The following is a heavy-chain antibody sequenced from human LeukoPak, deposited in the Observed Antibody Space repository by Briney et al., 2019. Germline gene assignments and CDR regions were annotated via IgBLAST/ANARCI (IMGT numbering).Heavy chain of an antibody. Sequence: PSETLSLTCTVSGGSISSYYWSWIRQPPGKGLEWIGYIYYSGSTNYNPSLKSRVTISVDTSKNQFSLKLSSVTAADTAVYYCARDQLGFGELFHYYTTTVWTSGARGPRSPSPQ. J-gene: IGHJ6*04. CDR3: ARDQLGFGELFHYYTTTVWTS. D-gene: IGHD3-10*01. CDR2: IYYSGST. CDR1: GGSISSYY. V-gene: IGHV4-59*01.